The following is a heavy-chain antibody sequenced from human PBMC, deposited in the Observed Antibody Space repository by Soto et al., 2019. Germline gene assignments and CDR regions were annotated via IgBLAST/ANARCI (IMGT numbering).Heavy chain of an antibody. V-gene: IGHV3-30-3*01. CDR2: ISYDGSNK. CDR3: ARGDLGWYFDL. Sequence: QVQLVESGGGVVQPGRSLRLSCAASGFTFSSYAMHWVRQAPGKGLEWVAVISYDGSNKYYADSVKGRSTISRDNSKNTLYLQMTSLRDEDTAVYYCARGDLGWYFDLWGRGTLVTVSS. J-gene: IGHJ2*01. D-gene: IGHD1-26*01. CDR1: GFTFSSYA.